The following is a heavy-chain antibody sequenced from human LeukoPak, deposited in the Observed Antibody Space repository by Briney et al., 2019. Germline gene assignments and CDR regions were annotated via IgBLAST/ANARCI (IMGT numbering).Heavy chain of an antibody. V-gene: IGHV4-39*01. J-gene: IGHJ2*01. Sequence: SETLSLSCTVSGGSLSSNSYYWGWIRQPPGKGLEWIGSIYYSGTTYYNPSLKSRVTISGDTSKNQFSLKLSSVTAADTAVYYCARHWTAAGAYWYFDLWGRGTLVTVSS. CDR1: GGSLSSNSYY. CDR3: ARHWTAAGAYWYFDL. CDR2: IYYSGTT. D-gene: IGHD6-13*01.